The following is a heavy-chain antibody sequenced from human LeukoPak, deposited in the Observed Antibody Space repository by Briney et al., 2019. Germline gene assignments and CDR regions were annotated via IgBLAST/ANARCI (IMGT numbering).Heavy chain of an antibody. Sequence: SVKVSCKASGCTFTSYYMDWVLQAPGQGLEWIGIINPSGGSTSYAQKFQGRVTMTRDTSTSTVYMELSSLRSEDTAVYYCARDLIGAMVPFDYWGQGTLVTVSS. CDR2: INPSGGST. J-gene: IGHJ4*02. D-gene: IGHD5-18*01. V-gene: IGHV1-46*01. CDR3: ARDLIGAMVPFDY. CDR1: GCTFTSYY.